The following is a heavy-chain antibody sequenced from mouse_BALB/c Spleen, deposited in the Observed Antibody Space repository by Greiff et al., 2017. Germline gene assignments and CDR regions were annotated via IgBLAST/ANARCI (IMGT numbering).Heavy chain of an antibody. CDR3: DREHYAMDY. CDR2: IWGDGST. J-gene: IGHJ4*01. CDR1: GFSLTGYG. Sequence: VKVVESGPGLVAPSQSLSITCTVSGFSLTGYGVNWVRQPPGKGLEWLGMIWGDGSTDYNSALKSRLSISKDNSKSQVFIKMNSLQTDDTARYYCDREHYAMDYWGQGTSVTVSS. V-gene: IGHV2-6-7*01.